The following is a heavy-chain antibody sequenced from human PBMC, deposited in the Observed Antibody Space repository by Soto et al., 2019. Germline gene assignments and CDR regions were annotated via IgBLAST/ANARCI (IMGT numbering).Heavy chain of an antibody. CDR1: GAYVSDFS. CDR3: ARESGENWTYEAN. Sequence: QVQQLESGPGLVKPWDTLSLTCTVSGAYVSDFSWSWIRQPAGKGLDWIGRITVNGITQYTPSFRSRVTMSMATYRNQFSLNLQSATAAATDLYYCARESGENWTYEANWGQVTLVTVSS. CDR2: ITVNGIT. J-gene: IGHJ1*01. D-gene: IGHD1-7*01. V-gene: IGHV4-4*07.